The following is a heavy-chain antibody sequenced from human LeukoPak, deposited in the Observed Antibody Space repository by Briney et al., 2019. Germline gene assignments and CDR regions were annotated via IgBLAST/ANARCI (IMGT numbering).Heavy chain of an antibody. CDR2: IYSGGST. CDR3: AKDQGSSWDYFDY. CDR1: GFTVSSNY. J-gene: IGHJ4*02. Sequence: PGGSLRLSCAASGFTVSSNYMSWVRQAPGKGLEWVSVIYSGGSTYYADSVKARFTISRDNSKNTLYLQMNSLRAEDTAVYYCAKDQGSSWDYFDYWGQGTLVTVSS. D-gene: IGHD6-13*01. V-gene: IGHV3-53*01.